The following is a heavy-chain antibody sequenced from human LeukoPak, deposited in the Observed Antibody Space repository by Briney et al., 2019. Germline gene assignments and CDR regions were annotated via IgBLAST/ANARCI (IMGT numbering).Heavy chain of an antibody. V-gene: IGHV1-18*01. CDR1: GYTFTSYG. D-gene: IGHD6-13*01. Sequence: ASVKVSCKASGYTFTSYGISWARQAPGQGLEWMGWISAYNGNTNYAQKLQGRVTMTTDTSTSTAYMELRSLRSDDTAVYYCAREGYSSSLDYYYMDVWGKGTTVTVSS. CDR3: AREGYSSSLDYYYMDV. CDR2: ISAYNGNT. J-gene: IGHJ6*03.